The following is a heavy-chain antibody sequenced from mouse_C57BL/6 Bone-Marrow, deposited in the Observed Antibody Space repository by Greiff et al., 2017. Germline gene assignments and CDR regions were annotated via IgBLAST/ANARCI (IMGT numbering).Heavy chain of an antibody. CDR3: ARFHRYGWFAY. D-gene: IGHD2-12*01. V-gene: IGHV1-69*01. Sequence: QVQLQQPGAELVMPGASVKLSCKASGYTFTSYWMHWVKQRPGQGLEWIGEIDPSDSYTNYNQKFKGKSTLTVDKSSSTAYMQLSSLTSEDSAVYYCARFHRYGWFAYWGQGTLVTVSA. J-gene: IGHJ3*01. CDR1: GYTFTSYW. CDR2: IDPSDSYT.